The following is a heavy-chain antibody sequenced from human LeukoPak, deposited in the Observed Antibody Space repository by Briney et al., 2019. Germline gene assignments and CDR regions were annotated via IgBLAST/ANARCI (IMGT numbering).Heavy chain of an antibody. V-gene: IGHV3-15*01. CDR1: GFTFSSAW. CDR2: IKTKTDGGTT. J-gene: IGHJ4*02. CDR3: TTDWDSTGYYYFDY. Sequence: GGSLRLSCAASGFTFSSAWMSWVRQAPGKGLEWVGRIKTKTDGGTTDYAAPVKGRFTISRDDSENTLYLQMNSLKSEDTAVYYCTTDWDSTGYYYFDYWGQGTLVTVSS. D-gene: IGHD3-22*01.